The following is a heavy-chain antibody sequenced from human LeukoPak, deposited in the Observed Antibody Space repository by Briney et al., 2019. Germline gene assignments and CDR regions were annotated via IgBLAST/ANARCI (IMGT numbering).Heavy chain of an antibody. D-gene: IGHD5-24*01. CDR3: ARSILQNSPSYDY. J-gene: IGHJ4*02. CDR1: GYTFTGYY. Sequence: ASVKVSCKASGYTFTGYYIHWFRQAPGQGLKWMGIINPSGGSTSYAQKFQGRVTMTRGTSTSTVYMELSSLRSEDTAVYYCARSILQNSPSYDYWGQGTLVTVSS. CDR2: INPSGGST. V-gene: IGHV1-46*03.